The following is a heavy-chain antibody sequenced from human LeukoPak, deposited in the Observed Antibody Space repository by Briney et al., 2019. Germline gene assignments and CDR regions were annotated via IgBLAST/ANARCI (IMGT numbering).Heavy chain of an antibody. CDR3: ARQVGAMRFDY. CDR2: VHDSGNT. V-gene: IGHV4-59*08. CDR1: GGSIRSYY. Sequence: SETLSLTCVVSGGSIRSYYWSWIRQPPGKGLECIGYVHDSGNTNYNPSLKSRVTISVDTSKNQFSLNLTPVTAADMAVYYCARQVGAMRFDYWGQGILVTVSS. D-gene: IGHD1-26*01. J-gene: IGHJ4*02.